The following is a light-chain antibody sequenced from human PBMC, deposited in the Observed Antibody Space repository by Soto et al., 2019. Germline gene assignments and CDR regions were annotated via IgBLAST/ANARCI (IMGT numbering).Light chain of an antibody. V-gene: IGLV2-11*01. Sequence: QSALTQPPSVSGSPGQSVTISCTGTSSDVGDYNYVSWYQQHPGKAPKLMIYAVNMRPSGVPDRFSGSKSGNTASLTISGLQAEEEADYSCCSYAGSYTGVFGGGTKLTVL. CDR2: AVN. CDR3: CSYAGSYTGV. J-gene: IGLJ3*02. CDR1: SSDVGDYNY.